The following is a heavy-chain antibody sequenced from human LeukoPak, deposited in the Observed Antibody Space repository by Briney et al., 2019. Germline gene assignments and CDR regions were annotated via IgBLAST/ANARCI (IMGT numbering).Heavy chain of an antibody. CDR1: GGSISSTSYY. CDR2: MSHNGKI. J-gene: IGHJ4*02. V-gene: IGHV4-39*07. Sequence: SETLSLTCTVSGGSISSTSYYWGWIRQPPGKGLEWIGSMSHNGKIYLNLSLKSRVTISVDTSQKQFSLRLSSVTAADTAVYYCARGRYVTTRGGAAAGFLDYWGQGTLVTVST. CDR3: ARGRYVTTRGGAAAGFLDY. D-gene: IGHD6-13*01.